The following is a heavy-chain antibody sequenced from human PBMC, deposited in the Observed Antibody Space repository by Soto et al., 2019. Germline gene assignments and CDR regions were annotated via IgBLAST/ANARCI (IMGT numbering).Heavy chain of an antibody. J-gene: IGHJ5*02. CDR3: AGSLGYCSGGSCYPRWFDP. CDR2: IIPIFGTA. V-gene: IGHV1-69*13. CDR1: GDTFSGYA. Sequence: SVKVSCKASGDTFSGYAISWVRQAPGQGLEWMGGIIPIFGTANYAQKFQGRVTITADESTSTAYMELSSLRSEDTAVYYCAGSLGYCSGGSCYPRWFDPWGQGTLVTVSS. D-gene: IGHD2-15*01.